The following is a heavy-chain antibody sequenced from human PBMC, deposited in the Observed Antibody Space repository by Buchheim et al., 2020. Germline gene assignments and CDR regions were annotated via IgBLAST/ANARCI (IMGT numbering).Heavy chain of an antibody. J-gene: IGHJ4*02. V-gene: IGHV3-30*18. D-gene: IGHD5-12*01. CDR2: ISHHGGNK. CDR1: GFTFSSFG. CDR3: AKDWGYSGYDSGESPLFDY. Sequence: QEQLVESGGGVVQPGRSLRLSCADSGFTFSSFGMHWVRQAPGKGLEWVALISHHGGNKYYADSVKGRFTISRDNSKNTLYLQMNSLRAEDTAVYYCAKDWGYSGYDSGESPLFDYWGQGTL.